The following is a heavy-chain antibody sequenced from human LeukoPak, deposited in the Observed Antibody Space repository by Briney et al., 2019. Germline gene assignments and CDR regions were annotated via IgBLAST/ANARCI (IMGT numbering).Heavy chain of an antibody. Sequence: GGSLRLSCAASGFTVSSNYMSWVRQAPGKGLEWDSVIYSGGSTYYADSVKGRFTISRDNSKNTLYLQMNSLRAEDTAVYYCAREPPPDYDILTGYSRYGMDVWGQGTTVTVSS. CDR3: AREPPPDYDILTGYSRYGMDV. D-gene: IGHD3-9*01. CDR1: GFTVSSNY. CDR2: IYSGGST. V-gene: IGHV3-66*01. J-gene: IGHJ6*02.